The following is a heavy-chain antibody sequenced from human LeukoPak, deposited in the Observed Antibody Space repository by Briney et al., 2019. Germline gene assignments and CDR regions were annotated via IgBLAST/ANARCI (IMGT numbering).Heavy chain of an antibody. CDR2: ISYDGSNK. CDR3: ARESKYYDFWSGSKYNWFDP. Sequence: GGSLRLSCAASGFTFSSYAMHWVRQAPGKGLEWVAVISYDGSNKYYADSVEGRFTISRDNSKNTLYLQMNSLRAEDTAVYYCARESKYYDFWSGSKYNWFDPWGQGTLVTVSS. CDR1: GFTFSSYA. J-gene: IGHJ5*02. D-gene: IGHD3-3*01. V-gene: IGHV3-30-3*01.